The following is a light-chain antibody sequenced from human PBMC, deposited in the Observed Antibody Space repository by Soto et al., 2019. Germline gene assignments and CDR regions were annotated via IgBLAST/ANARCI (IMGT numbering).Light chain of an antibody. CDR1: QSVSSSY. CDR3: QHYCSSLT. CDR2: GAS. J-gene: IGKJ4*01. Sequence: EIVLTQSPGTLSLSPGERATLSCRASQSVSSSYLAWYQQKPGQAPRLLIYGASSRATGIPDRFSGSGSGTDFALTISRLEPEVFAVYYCQHYCSSLTCGGGTNVEIK. V-gene: IGKV3-20*01.